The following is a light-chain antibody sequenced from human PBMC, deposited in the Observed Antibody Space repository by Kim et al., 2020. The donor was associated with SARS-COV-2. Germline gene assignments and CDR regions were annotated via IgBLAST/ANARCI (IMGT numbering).Light chain of an antibody. CDR1: GTDVGDDNY. Sequence: VTISAPGTGTDVGDDNYVSCYQQHPGKAPKLMIYDVSNRPSGVSNRFSGSKSGNTGSLTISGLQGEDEDDYYCSSYTSSSTLDVVFGGGTQLTVL. CDR3: SSYTSSSTLDVV. V-gene: IGLV2-14*04. J-gene: IGLJ2*01. CDR2: DVS.